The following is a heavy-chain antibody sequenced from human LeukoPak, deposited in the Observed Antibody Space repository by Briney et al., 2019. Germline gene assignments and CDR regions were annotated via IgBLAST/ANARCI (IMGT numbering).Heavy chain of an antibody. CDR3: ARGRPIWAVSYWYFDL. CDR1: GYTFTSYA. V-gene: IGHV7-4-1*02. CDR2: INTNTGNP. D-gene: IGHD3-16*01. J-gene: IGHJ2*01. Sequence: GASVKVSCKASGYTFTSYAMNWVRQAPGQGLEWMGWINTNTGNPTYAQGFTGRFVFSLDTSVSTAYLQISSLKAEDTAVYYCARGRPIWAVSYWYFDLWGRGTLVTVSS.